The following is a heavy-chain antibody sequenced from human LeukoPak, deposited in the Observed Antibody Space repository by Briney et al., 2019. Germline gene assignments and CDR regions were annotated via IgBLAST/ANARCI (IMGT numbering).Heavy chain of an antibody. J-gene: IGHJ4*02. CDR2: IYYSGST. CDR3: ARDHPYCSGGSCYVY. D-gene: IGHD2-15*01. V-gene: IGHV4-39*07. CDR1: GGSISRSSYY. Sequence: SETLSLTCTVSGGSISRSSYYWGWIRQPPGKGLEWIGSIYYSGSTYYNPSLKSRVTISVDTSKNQFSLKLSSVTAADTAVYYCARDHPYCSGGSCYVYWGQGTLVTVSS.